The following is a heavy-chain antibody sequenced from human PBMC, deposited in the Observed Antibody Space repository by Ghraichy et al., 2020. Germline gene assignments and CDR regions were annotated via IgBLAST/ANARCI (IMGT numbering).Heavy chain of an antibody. J-gene: IGHJ6*02. V-gene: IGHV3-48*04. CDR2: INSSSSTI. CDR3: ARRGAAGRYYYYYGMDV. D-gene: IGHD6-13*01. Sequence: GGSLRLSCAASGFTFSSYSMNWVRQAPGKGLEWVSYINSSSSTIYYADSVKGRFTISRDNAKNSLYLQMNSLRAEDTAVYYCARRGAAGRYYYYYGMDVWGQGTTVTVSS. CDR1: GFTFSSYS.